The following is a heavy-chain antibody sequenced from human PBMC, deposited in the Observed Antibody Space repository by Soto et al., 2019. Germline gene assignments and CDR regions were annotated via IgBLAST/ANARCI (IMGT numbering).Heavy chain of an antibody. J-gene: IGHJ5*02. D-gene: IGHD6-13*01. CDR1: GFPFTSNW. CDR3: ATVPWTAAAS. V-gene: IGHV3-7*01. Sequence: GGSLRLSCAASGFPFTSNWMNWVRQAPGKGLEWVATIKPDGSEQDYVESVKGRFTISRDNAKNSVHLQMNSLRAEDTAVYYCATVPWTAAASWGQGTLVTVS. CDR2: IKPDGSEQ.